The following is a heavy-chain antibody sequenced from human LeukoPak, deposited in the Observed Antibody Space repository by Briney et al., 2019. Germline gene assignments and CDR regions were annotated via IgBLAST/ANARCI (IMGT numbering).Heavy chain of an antibody. V-gene: IGHV3-15*01. CDR2: IKRKGDGGTA. D-gene: IGHD7-27*01. CDR3: TTGSIWVGAFDI. Sequence: KAGGSLRLSCAASGFTFSRYAMNWVRQAPGKGLEWVGRIKRKGDGGTADYAAPVKGRFTISRDDSKATLYLQMNSLKIDDTAVYYCTTGSIWVGAFDIWGQGTMVTV. J-gene: IGHJ3*02. CDR1: GFTFSRYA.